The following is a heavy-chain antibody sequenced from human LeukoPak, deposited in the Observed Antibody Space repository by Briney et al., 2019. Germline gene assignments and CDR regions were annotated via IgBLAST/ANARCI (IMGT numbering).Heavy chain of an antibody. CDR2: INAYNGNT. CDR3: ARVGPGDCSSTSCLYYYYGMDV. Sequence: ASVKVSCKASGYTFNSYGISWVRQAPGQGLEWMGWINAYNGNTNNAQKFQGRVTLTTDTSTTTAYMELGSLRSDDTAVYYCARVGPGDCSSTSCLYYYYGMDVWGKGTTVTVSS. D-gene: IGHD2-2*01. J-gene: IGHJ6*04. V-gene: IGHV1-18*04. CDR1: GYTFNSYG.